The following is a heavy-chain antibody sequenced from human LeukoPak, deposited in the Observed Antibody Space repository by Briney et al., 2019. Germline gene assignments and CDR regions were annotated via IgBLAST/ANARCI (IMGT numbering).Heavy chain of an antibody. D-gene: IGHD5-12*01. V-gene: IGHV3-7*01. CDR1: GFTFSSYW. CDR2: IKQDGSEK. Sequence: GGSLRLSCAASGFTFSSYWMSWVRQAPGKGLEWVANIKQDGSEKYYVDSVKGRFTISRDNAKNSLYLQMNSLRAEDTAVYYCARSGYYYYYGVDVWGQGTTVTVSS. J-gene: IGHJ6*02. CDR3: ARSGYYYYYGVDV.